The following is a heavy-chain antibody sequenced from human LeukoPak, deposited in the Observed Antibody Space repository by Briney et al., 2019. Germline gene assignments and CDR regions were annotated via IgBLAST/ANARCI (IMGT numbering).Heavy chain of an antibody. J-gene: IGHJ4*02. CDR1: GGSISSYY. CDR3: ARGLGVPMVRGVIITSYYFDY. V-gene: IGHV4-4*07. D-gene: IGHD3-10*01. Sequence: PSETLSLTCTVSGGSISSYYWSWIRQPAGKGLEWIGRIYTSGSTNYNPSLKSRVTMSVDTSKNQFSLKLSSVTAADTAVYYCARGLGVPMVRGVIITSYYFDYWGQGTLVTVSS. CDR2: IYTSGST.